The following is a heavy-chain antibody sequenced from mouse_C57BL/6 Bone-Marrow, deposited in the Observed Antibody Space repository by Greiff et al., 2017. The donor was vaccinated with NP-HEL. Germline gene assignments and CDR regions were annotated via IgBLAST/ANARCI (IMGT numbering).Heavy chain of an antibody. J-gene: IGHJ1*03. CDR1: GFSLTSYG. CDR3: ARHERGGTYWYFDV. D-gene: IGHD1-1*02. Sequence: VKLMESGPGLVAPSQSLSITCTVSGFSLTSYGVHWVRQPPGKGLEWLVVIWSDGSTTYNSALKSRLSISKDNSKSQVFLKMNSLQTDDTAMYYCARHERGGTYWYFDVWGTGTTVTVSS. CDR2: IWSDGST. V-gene: IGHV2-6-1*01.